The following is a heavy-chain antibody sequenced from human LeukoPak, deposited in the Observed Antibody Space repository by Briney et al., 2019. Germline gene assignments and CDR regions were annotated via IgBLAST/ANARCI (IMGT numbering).Heavy chain of an antibody. V-gene: IGHV3-30-3*01. J-gene: IGHJ4*02. CDR3: AAGDTDDIAF. CDR1: GFTFSSYA. Sequence: PGGSLRLSCAASGFTFSSYAMSWVRQAPGKGLDWVSVISYDGSNKYYADSVKGRFTISRDNSKNTLYLQMNSLKPEDTAVYYCAAGDTDDIAFWGQGTLVTVSS. CDR2: ISYDGSNK. D-gene: IGHD2-21*01.